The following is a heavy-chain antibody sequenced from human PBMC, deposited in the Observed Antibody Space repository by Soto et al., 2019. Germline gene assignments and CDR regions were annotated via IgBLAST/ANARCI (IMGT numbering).Heavy chain of an antibody. CDR3: AMLYNWNYFYYYGMDV. CDR1: GYTFTSYD. J-gene: IGHJ6*02. D-gene: IGHD1-20*01. V-gene: IGHV1-8*01. CDR2: MNPNSGNT. Sequence: QVQLVQSGAEVKKPGASVKVSCKASGYTFTSYDINWVRQATGQGLEWMGWMNPNSGNTGYAQKFHGRVTMTRNTSISTAYMELSSLRSEDTAVYYCAMLYNWNYFYYYGMDVWGQGTTVTVSS.